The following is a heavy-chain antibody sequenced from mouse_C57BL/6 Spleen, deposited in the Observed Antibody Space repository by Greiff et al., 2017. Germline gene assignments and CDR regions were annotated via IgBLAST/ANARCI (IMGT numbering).Heavy chain of an antibody. V-gene: IGHV1-81*01. Sequence: VVESGAELARPGASVKLSCKASGYTFTSYGISWVKQRTGQGLEWIGEIYPRSGNTYYNEKFKGKATLTADKSSSTAYMELRSLTSEDSAVYFCAREVIYDGYYEAWFAYWGQGTLVTVSA. D-gene: IGHD2-3*01. J-gene: IGHJ3*01. CDR2: IYPRSGNT. CDR3: AREVIYDGYYEAWFAY. CDR1: GYTFTSYG.